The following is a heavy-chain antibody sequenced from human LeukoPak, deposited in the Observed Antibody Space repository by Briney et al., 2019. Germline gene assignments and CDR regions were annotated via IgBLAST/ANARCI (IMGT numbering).Heavy chain of an antibody. D-gene: IGHD6-19*01. CDR1: GGSISSGGYY. CDR3: ARVSIAVAGGIDY. CDR2: IYYSGST. J-gene: IGHJ4*02. V-gene: IGHV4-31*03. Sequence: SETLSLTCTVSGGSISSGGYYWSWIRQHPGKGLEWIGYIYYSGSTYYNPSLKSRVTISVDRSKNQFSLRLSSVTAADTAVYYCARVSIAVAGGIDYWGQGTLVTVSS.